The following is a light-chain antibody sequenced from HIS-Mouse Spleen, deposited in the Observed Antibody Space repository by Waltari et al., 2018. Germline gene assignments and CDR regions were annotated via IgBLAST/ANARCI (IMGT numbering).Light chain of an antibody. V-gene: IGLV3-10*01. CDR3: YSTDSSGNHRV. CDR2: DDS. Sequence: SYELTQPPSVSVSPGQTARITSSGDALPTKSAYWYQQKSGQAPVLVLYDDSKRPSGIPERFSGSSSGTMATLTISGAQVEDEADYYCYSTDSSGNHRVFGGGTKLTVL. CDR1: ALPTKS. J-gene: IGLJ2*01.